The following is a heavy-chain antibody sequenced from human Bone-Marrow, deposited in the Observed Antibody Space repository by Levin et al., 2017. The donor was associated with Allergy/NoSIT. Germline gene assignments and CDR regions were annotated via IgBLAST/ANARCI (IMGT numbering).Heavy chain of an antibody. D-gene: IGHD3-10*01. V-gene: IGHV2-5*02. CDR1: GFSLSTSGVG. J-gene: IGHJ5*02. CDR2: IYWDDDK. CDR3: AHSYLPVQVQGVIIGWFDP. Sequence: SGPTLVKPTQTLTLTCTFSGFSLSTSGVGVGWIRQPPGKALEWLALIYWDDDKRYSPSLKSRLTITKDTSKNQVVLTMTNMDPVDTATYYCAHSYLPVQVQGVIIGWFDPWGQGTLVTVSS.